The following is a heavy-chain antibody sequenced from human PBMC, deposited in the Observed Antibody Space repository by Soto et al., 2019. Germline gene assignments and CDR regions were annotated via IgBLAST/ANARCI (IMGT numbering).Heavy chain of an antibody. V-gene: IGHV3-30-3*01. CDR1: GFTFSSYA. CDR2: ISYDGSNK. D-gene: IGHD3-9*01. CDR3: ARDQEDDILTGYTDY. J-gene: IGHJ4*02. Sequence: GGSLRLSCAASGFTFSSYAMHWVRQAPGKGLGWVAVISYDGSNKYYADSVKGRFTISRDNSKNTLYLQMNSLRAEDTAVYYCARDQEDDILTGYTDYWGQGTLVTVSS.